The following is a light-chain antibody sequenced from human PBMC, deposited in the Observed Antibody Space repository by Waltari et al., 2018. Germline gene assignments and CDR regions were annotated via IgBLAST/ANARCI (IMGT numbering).Light chain of an antibody. Sequence: QPVLTQPSSASGTPGQRVSISCSGGRSKIGLYTVNWYQQVPGTAPKLLIYINNQRPSGVPDRFSGSKSGTSASLSISVLQSVDEADYYCATWNESLKGWVFGGGTQLTVL. CDR2: INN. V-gene: IGLV1-44*01. CDR3: ATWNESLKGWV. J-gene: IGLJ3*02. CDR1: RSKIGLYT.